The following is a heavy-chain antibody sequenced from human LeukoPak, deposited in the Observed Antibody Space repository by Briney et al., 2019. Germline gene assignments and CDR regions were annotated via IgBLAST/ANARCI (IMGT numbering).Heavy chain of an antibody. CDR3: ARRIAAAGRAGQFFDY. J-gene: IGHJ4*02. CDR2: IYYSGST. D-gene: IGHD6-13*01. CDR1: GGSISSSSYY. V-gene: IGHV4-39*01. Sequence: SETLSLTCTVSGGSISSSSYYWGWIRQPPGKGLEWIGSIYYSGSTYYNPSLKSRVTISVDTSKNQFSLKLSSVTAADTAVYYCARRIAAAGRAGQFFDYWGQGTLVTVSS.